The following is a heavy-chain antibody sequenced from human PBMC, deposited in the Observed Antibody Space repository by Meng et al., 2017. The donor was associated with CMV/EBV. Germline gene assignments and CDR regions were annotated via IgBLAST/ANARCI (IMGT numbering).Heavy chain of an antibody. J-gene: IGHJ4*02. CDR1: CRSLSGYY. CDR3: ASGGIAAAGPFDY. Sequence: QVTAQRWRDGLFKPSEPLSPTRALYCRSLSGYYWSWIRQPPGKGMEWIGAINHSGSTNYNPSLKSRVTISVDTSKNQFSLKLSSVTAADTAVYACASGGIAAAGPFDYWGQGTLVTVSS. D-gene: IGHD6-13*01. CDR2: INHSGST. V-gene: IGHV4-34*01.